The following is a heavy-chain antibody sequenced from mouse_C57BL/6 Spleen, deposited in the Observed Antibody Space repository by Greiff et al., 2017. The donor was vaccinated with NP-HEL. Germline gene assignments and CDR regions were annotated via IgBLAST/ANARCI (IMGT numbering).Heavy chain of an antibody. J-gene: IGHJ2*01. Sequence: VKLMESGAELVKPGASVKLSCKASGYTFTSYWMHWVKQRPGRGLEWIGRIDPNSGGTKYNEKFKSKATLTVDKPSSTAYMQLSSLTSEDSAVYYCARPTMVTTGDYFDYWGQGTTLTVSS. V-gene: IGHV1-72*01. CDR2: IDPNSGGT. D-gene: IGHD2-9*01. CDR1: GYTFTSYW. CDR3: ARPTMVTTGDYFDY.